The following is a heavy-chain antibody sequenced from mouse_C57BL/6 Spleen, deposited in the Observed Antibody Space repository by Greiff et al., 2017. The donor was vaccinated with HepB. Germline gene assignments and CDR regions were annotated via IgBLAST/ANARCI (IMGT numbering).Heavy chain of an antibody. CDR1: GISITTGNYR. CDR3: ARTAPWDVDAMDY. J-gene: IGHJ4*01. V-gene: IGHV3-5*01. CDR2: IYYSGTI. D-gene: IGHD4-1*01. Sequence: DVKLQESGPGLVKPSQTVFLTCTVTGISITTGNYRWSWIRQFPGNKLEWIGYIYYSGTITYNPSLTSRTTITRDTPKNQFFLEMNSLTAEDTATYYCARTAPWDVDAMDYWGQGTSVTVSS.